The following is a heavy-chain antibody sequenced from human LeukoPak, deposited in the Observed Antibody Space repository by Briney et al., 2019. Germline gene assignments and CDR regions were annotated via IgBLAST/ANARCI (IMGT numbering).Heavy chain of an antibody. D-gene: IGHD3-10*01. J-gene: IGHJ4*02. V-gene: IGHV1-69*06. Sequence: ASVKVSCKASGGTFSSYAISWVRQAPGQGLEWTGGIIPIFGTANYAQKFQGRVTITADKSTSTAYMELSSLRSEDTAVFYCARVRDYYGSGSYYNFDYWGQGTLVTVSS. CDR1: GGTFSSYA. CDR2: IIPIFGTA. CDR3: ARVRDYYGSGSYYNFDY.